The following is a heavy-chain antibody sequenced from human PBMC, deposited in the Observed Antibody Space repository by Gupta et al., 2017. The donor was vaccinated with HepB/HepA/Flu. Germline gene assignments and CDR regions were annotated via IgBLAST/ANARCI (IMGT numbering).Heavy chain of an antibody. CDR2: IYYGEQT. D-gene: IGHD5-24*01. CDR1: AGSINNNSYY. Sequence: QLLLQESGPGLVKPSETLSLTCTVSAGSINNNSYYWGWIRQPPGKGLEWIGSIYYGEQTSYNPSLKSRVVISVDTSKSQFSLRLTSVTAADTAVFYCGKHNRMATSHYWGRGTLVTVSS. J-gene: IGHJ4*02. CDR3: GKHNRMATSHY. V-gene: IGHV4-39*01.